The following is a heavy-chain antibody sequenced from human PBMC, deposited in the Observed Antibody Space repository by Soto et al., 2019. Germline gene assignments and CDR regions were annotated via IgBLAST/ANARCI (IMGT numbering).Heavy chain of an antibody. CDR1: GFSLSTSGVD. V-gene: IGHV2-5*02. D-gene: IGHD6-6*01. CDR2: IYWDDDK. Sequence: QITLKESGPTLVKPTQTLTLTCTFSGFSLSTSGVDVGWIRQPPGKALEWLALIYWDDDKRYSLSLKSRLTITKDTSKKQVVLTMTNMDPLDTATYYCAHRRPYSNSPEYFFDYWGQGTLVTVSS. CDR3: AHRRPYSNSPEYFFDY. J-gene: IGHJ4*02.